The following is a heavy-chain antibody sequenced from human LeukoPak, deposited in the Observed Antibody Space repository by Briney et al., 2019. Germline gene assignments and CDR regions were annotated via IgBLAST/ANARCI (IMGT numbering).Heavy chain of an antibody. J-gene: IGHJ5*02. CDR3: AKDQGYCSGGSCYP. V-gene: IGHV3-23*01. D-gene: IGHD2-15*01. CDR2: ISGSGGST. Sequence: GGSLRLSCAASGFTFSSYAMSWVRQAPGKGLEWVSAISGSGGSTYYADSVKGRFTISRDNSKNTLYLQMNSLRAEDTAVHYCAKDQGYCSGGSCYPWGQGTLVTVSS. CDR1: GFTFSSYA.